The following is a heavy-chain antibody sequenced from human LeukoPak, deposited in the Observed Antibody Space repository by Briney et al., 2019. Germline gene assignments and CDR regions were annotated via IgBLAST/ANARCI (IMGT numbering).Heavy chain of an antibody. Sequence: SETLSLTCTVSGYSISSGYYWGWIRQPPGKGLEWIGSIYHSGSTYYNPSLKSRVTISVDTSKNQFTLKLSSVTAADTAVYYCARGHSLHDYGGNALDYWGQGTLVTVSS. CDR3: ARGHSLHDYGGNALDY. D-gene: IGHD4-23*01. V-gene: IGHV4-38-2*02. CDR1: GYSISSGYY. J-gene: IGHJ4*02. CDR2: IYHSGST.